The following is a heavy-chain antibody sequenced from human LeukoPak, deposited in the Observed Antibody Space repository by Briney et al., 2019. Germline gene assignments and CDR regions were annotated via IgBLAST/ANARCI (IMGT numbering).Heavy chain of an antibody. V-gene: IGHV3-73*01. CDR2: IRSKANGYAT. Sequence: GGSLRLSCAASGFTFSGSPMHWVRQASGKGLEWVGRIRSKANGYATAYAASVKGRFTISRDDSKNTAYLQMDSLKTEDTAVYYCTGNYYGSGSYADFDYWGQGTLVTVSS. CDR1: GFTFSGSP. J-gene: IGHJ4*02. CDR3: TGNYYGSGSYADFDY. D-gene: IGHD3-10*01.